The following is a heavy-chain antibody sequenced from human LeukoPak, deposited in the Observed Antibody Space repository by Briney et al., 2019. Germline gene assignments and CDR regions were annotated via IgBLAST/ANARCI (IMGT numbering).Heavy chain of an antibody. CDR3: ARDRAAAGTRSFDY. CDR2: IFYSGST. D-gene: IGHD6-13*01. V-gene: IGHV4-59*01. CDR1: GGSISSYY. J-gene: IGHJ4*02. Sequence: PSETLSLTCTVSGGSISSYYWGWIRQPPGKGLEWIGNIFYSGSTYYSPSLKSRVTISLDTSKNQFSLKLSSVTAADTAVYHCARDRAAAGTRSFDYWGQGTLVTVSS.